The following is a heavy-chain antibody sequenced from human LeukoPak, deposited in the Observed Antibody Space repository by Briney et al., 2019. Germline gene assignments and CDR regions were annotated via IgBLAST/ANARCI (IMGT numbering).Heavy chain of an antibody. V-gene: IGHV3-53*01. CDR2: IYSGGST. CDR3: ARSRYLHYFDY. CDR1: GFTVSSNY. Sequence: GGSLRLSCAASGFTVSSNYMSWVRQAPGKGLEWVSVIYSGGSTYYADSVKGRFTISRDNSKNTLYLQMNSLRAEDTAVYYCARSRYLHYFDYWGQGTLVTVSS. J-gene: IGHJ4*02. D-gene: IGHD1-1*01.